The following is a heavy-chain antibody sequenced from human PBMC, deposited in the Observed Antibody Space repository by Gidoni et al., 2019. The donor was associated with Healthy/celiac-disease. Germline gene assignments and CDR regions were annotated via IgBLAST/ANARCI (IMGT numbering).Heavy chain of an antibody. CDR3: AKVGAIVPSRNDGLFFDY. J-gene: IGHJ4*02. CDR2: ISGSGGST. Sequence: SGGSLRLSCAASGFTFSSYAMSWVRQAPGKGLEWVSAISGSGGSTYYADSVKGRFTISRDNSKNTLYLQMNSLRAEDTAVYYCAKVGAIVPSRNDGLFFDYWGQGTLVTVSS. D-gene: IGHD1-1*01. CDR1: GFTFSSYA. V-gene: IGHV3-23*01.